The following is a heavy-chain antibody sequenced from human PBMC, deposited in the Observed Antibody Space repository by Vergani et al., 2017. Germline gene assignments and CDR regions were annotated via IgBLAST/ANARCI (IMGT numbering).Heavy chain of an antibody. CDR2: INHSGST. CDR3: ARGSISPWYYYYCMDV. V-gene: IGHV4-34*01. CDR1: GGSFSGYY. J-gene: IGHJ6*02. Sequence: QVQLQQWGAGLLKPSETLSLTCAVYGGSFSGYYWSWIRQPPGKGLEWIGEINHSGSTNYNPSLKSRVTISVDTSTNQFSLKLCSVTASDTAVYYCARGSISPWYYYYCMDVWGQGTTVTVSS. D-gene: IGHD2-21*01.